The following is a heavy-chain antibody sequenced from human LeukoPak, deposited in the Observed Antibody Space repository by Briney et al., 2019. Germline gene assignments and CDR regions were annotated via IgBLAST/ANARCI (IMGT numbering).Heavy chain of an antibody. Sequence: ASVKVSCKASGYTLTSYAMHWVRQAPGQGLEWMGWINPGNGNTQHSQRFKGRVTITRDTSASTAYIELSSLTSEDTAMYYCARGKATVTSFSFDYWGQGILVTVSS. V-gene: IGHV1-3*01. D-gene: IGHD4-11*01. CDR2: INPGNGNT. CDR1: GYTLTSYA. J-gene: IGHJ4*02. CDR3: ARGKATVTSFSFDY.